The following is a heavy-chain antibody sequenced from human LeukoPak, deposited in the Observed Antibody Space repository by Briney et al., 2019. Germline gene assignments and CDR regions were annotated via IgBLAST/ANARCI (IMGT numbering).Heavy chain of an antibody. CDR2: INHSGST. CDR1: GGSFSDYY. CDR3: ARGHCSGGSCYTY. V-gene: IGHV4-34*01. D-gene: IGHD2-15*01. J-gene: IGHJ4*02. Sequence: PSETLSLTCAVYGGSFSDYYWSWIRQPPGKGLEWIGEINHSGSTNYNPSLKSRVTISIDTSKNQFSLKLSFVTAEDTAVYYCARGHCSGGSCYTYWGQGTLVTVSS.